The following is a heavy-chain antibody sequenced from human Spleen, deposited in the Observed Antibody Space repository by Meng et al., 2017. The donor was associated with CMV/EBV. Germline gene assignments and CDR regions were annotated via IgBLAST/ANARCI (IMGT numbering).Heavy chain of an antibody. Sequence: ASEQVLCKASGYTFSGHYMHWVRQAPGHGLVWMGWINPNSGATNYAQKFQGRVSMTWETSNSTAFMDLTRLRSDDTAVYYCVSDQDFWSGCFDYWGQGTLVTVSS. CDR3: VSDQDFWSGCFDY. J-gene: IGHJ4*02. V-gene: IGHV1-2*02. D-gene: IGHD3-3*01. CDR2: INPNSGAT. CDR1: GYTFSGHY.